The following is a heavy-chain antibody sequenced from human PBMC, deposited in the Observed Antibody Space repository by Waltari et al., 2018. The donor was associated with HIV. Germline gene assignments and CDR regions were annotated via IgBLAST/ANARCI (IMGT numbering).Heavy chain of an antibody. J-gene: IGHJ4*02. V-gene: IGHV3-66*04. CDR2: T. D-gene: IGHD3-22*01. CDR3: ARHTSSSGGYSIFDS. Sequence: TYFADSVKGRFVISRDNFRNTVSLKMNRLRPEDTAVYYCARHTSSSGGYSIFDSWGQGTLVIVSS.